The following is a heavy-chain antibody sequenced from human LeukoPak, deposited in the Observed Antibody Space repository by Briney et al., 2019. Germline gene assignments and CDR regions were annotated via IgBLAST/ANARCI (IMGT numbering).Heavy chain of an antibody. CDR2: ISSSGSYI. D-gene: IGHD3-10*01. Sequence: PGGSLRLSCAASGFTFSSYSMNWVRQAPGKGLEWFSSISSSGSYIYYADSMKGRFTISRDNSKSTLYLQMNSLRAEDTAVYYCAKDLFSGSGRAGNMDVWGKGTTVTVSS. CDR1: GFTFSSYS. J-gene: IGHJ6*03. CDR3: AKDLFSGSGRAGNMDV. V-gene: IGHV3-21*04.